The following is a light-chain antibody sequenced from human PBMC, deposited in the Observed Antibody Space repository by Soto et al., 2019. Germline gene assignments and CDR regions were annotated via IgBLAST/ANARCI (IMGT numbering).Light chain of an antibody. Sequence: QSVLTQPPSVSAAPGQTVTISCSGSSSNIGNNYVSWYQQLPGTAPKLLIYENNKRPSGIPDRFSGSKSGTSATLRITGLQTGDEADYYCGTWDSSLSALDVFGTGTKLTVL. J-gene: IGLJ1*01. CDR3: GTWDSSLSALDV. CDR2: ENN. V-gene: IGLV1-51*02. CDR1: SSNIGNNY.